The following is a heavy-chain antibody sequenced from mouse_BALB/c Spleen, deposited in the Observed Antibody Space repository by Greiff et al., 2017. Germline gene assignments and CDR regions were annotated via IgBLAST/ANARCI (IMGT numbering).Heavy chain of an antibody. D-gene: IGHD2-4*01. V-gene: IGHV5-12-2*01. CDR3: ARLGSTMITSGYFDY. J-gene: IGHJ2*01. CDR1: GFTFSSYT. CDR2: ISNGGGST. Sequence: EVNVVESGGGLVQPGGSLKLSCAASGFTFSSYTMSWVRQTPEKRLEWVAYISNGGGSTYYPDTVKGRFTISRDNAKNTLYLQMSSLKSEDTAMYYCARLGSTMITSGYFDYWGQGTTLTVSS.